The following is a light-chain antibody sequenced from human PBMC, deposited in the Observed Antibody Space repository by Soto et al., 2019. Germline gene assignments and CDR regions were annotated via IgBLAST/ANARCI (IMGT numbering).Light chain of an antibody. V-gene: IGLV1-40*01. CDR1: SSNIGANYD. J-gene: IGLJ2*01. Sequence: QSVLTQPPSVSGAPGQRVTISCAGSSSNIGANYDVHWYQHLPGTAPKLLIYANYNRPSGVPDRFSGSKSGTSASLAITGLQAEDEADYYCQSYDSSLSGVVFGGGTKVT. CDR3: QSYDSSLSGVV. CDR2: ANY.